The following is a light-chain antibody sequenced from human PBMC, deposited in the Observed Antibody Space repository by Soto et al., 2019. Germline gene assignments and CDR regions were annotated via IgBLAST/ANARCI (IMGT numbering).Light chain of an antibody. CDR2: GAS. J-gene: IGKJ1*01. V-gene: IGKV3-15*01. CDR3: QQYNNWPWT. Sequence: EIVLTQSPGTLSLSPGERATLSCRASQSISDTIAWYQQKPGQAPRLLIYGASARATGFPARFSGSGSGTDFTLTISSLQSEDFAVYYCQQYNNWPWTFGQGTKVDIK. CDR1: QSISDT.